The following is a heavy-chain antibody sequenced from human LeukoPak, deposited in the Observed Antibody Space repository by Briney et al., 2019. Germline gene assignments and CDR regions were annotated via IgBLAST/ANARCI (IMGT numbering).Heavy chain of an antibody. CDR2: TRYEGGNK. CDR1: GFTFSSYG. D-gene: IGHD2-15*01. Sequence: GGSLSLSCAASGFTFSSYGMYWVRPAPGKGLGWVAFTRYEGGNKLHGVFVTGRFTIWRDKSEHPLYLQMNRLRAADTAVSWCAKGPLYCSGGSCYCDYWGQGTLVTVSS. V-gene: IGHV3-30*02. CDR3: AKGPLYCSGGSCYCDY. J-gene: IGHJ4*02.